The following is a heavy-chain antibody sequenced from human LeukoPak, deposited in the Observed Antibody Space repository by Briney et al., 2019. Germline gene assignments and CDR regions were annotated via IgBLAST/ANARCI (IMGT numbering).Heavy chain of an antibody. J-gene: IGHJ5*02. Sequence: PSETLSLTCAVSGGSISSGGYSWSWIRQPPGKGLEWIGYIYHSGSTYYNPSLKSRVTISVDRSKNQFSLKLSSVTAADTAVYYCARGGRITMVRGSHAHNWFDPWGQGTLVTVSS. CDR2: IYHSGST. CDR3: ARGGRITMVRGSHAHNWFDP. V-gene: IGHV4-30-2*01. D-gene: IGHD3-10*01. CDR1: GGSISSGGYS.